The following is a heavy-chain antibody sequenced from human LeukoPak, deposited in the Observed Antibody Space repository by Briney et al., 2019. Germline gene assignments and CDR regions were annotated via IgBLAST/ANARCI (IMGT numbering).Heavy chain of an antibody. V-gene: IGHV5-51*01. CDR1: GYSFTSYW. CDR2: IYPGDSDT. Sequence: GESLKISCKGSGYSFTSYWIGWVRQMPGKGLEWMGIIYPGDSDTRYSPSFQGQVTISADKSIRTAYLQWSSLKASDTAMYYCARQGYYYGSGSYLYDYWGQGTLVTVSS. J-gene: IGHJ4*02. D-gene: IGHD3-10*01. CDR3: ARQGYYYGSGSYLYDY.